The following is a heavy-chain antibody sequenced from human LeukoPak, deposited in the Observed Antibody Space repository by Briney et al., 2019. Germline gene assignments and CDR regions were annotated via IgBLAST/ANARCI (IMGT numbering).Heavy chain of an antibody. CDR2: IYYSGST. CDR1: GGSISSGGYS. CDR3: ARGENYPGLYYFDY. J-gene: IGHJ4*02. V-gene: IGHV4-30-4*07. D-gene: IGHD1-7*01. Sequence: SQTLSLTCAVSGGSISSGGYSWSWIRQPPGKGLEWIGYIYYSGSTYYNPSLKSRVTISVDTSKNQFSLKLSSVTAADTAVYYCARGENYPGLYYFDYGGQGPLVTVSS.